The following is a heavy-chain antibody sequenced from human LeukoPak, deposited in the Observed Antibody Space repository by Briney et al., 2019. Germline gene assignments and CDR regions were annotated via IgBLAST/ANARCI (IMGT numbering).Heavy chain of an antibody. Sequence: PGGSLRLSCAASGFTLSTYGMHWVRQAPGKGLEWVAFIRYDGSNKYYADSVKGRFTISRDNSKNTLYLQMNSLRAEDTAVYYCAKIAAANCGGDCYSGAYYFDYGSQGTLVTVSS. CDR2: IRYDGSNK. J-gene: IGHJ4*02. CDR3: AKIAAANCGGDCYSGAYYFDY. V-gene: IGHV3-30*02. CDR1: GFTLSTYG. D-gene: IGHD2-21*02.